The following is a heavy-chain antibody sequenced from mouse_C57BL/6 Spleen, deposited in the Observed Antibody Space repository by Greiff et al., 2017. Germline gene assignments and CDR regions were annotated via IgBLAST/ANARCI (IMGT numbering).Heavy chain of an antibody. J-gene: IGHJ2*01. D-gene: IGHD2-5*01. V-gene: IGHV1-15*01. Sequence: QVQLQQSGAELVRPGASVTLSCKASGYTFTDYEMHWVKQTPVHGLEWIGAIDPESGGTAYNQKVKGKATLTAAKSSSTAYMELRSLTSEDSAVYYCTRHYSNFYYFDYWGQGTTLTVSS. CDR3: TRHYSNFYYFDY. CDR1: GYTFTDYE. CDR2: IDPESGGT.